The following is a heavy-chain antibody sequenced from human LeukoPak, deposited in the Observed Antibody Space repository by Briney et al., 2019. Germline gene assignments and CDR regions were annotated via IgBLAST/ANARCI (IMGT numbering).Heavy chain of an antibody. CDR2: IYYDGSA. CDR3: AREPGSSSWFDY. V-gene: IGHV4-30-4*08. Sequence: KPSQTLSLTCNVSGGSISNGDYYWSWIRQPPGKGLEWIGYIYYDGSAYYNPSLKSRVTISVDTSKNQFSLNLTSMTAADTAVYYCAREPGSSSWFDYWGQGTLVTVSS. J-gene: IGHJ4*02. D-gene: IGHD6-13*01. CDR1: GGSISNGDYY.